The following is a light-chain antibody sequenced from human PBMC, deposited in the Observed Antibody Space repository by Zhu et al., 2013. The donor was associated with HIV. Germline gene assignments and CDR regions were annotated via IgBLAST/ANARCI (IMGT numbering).Light chain of an antibody. V-gene: IGKV3-20*01. CDR3: QQYGSSPPYS. Sequence: EIVMTQSPATLSVSPGERATLSCRASQSVSSNLAWYQQKPGQAARLLIYGASSRATGIPDRFSGSGSGTDFTLTISRLEPEDFAVYYCQQYGSSPPYSFGQGTKLEIK. CDR2: GAS. CDR1: QSVSSN. J-gene: IGKJ2*03.